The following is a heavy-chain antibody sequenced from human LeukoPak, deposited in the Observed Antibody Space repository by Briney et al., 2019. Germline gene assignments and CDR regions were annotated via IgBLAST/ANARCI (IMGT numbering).Heavy chain of an antibody. Sequence: PGGSLRLSCAASGFTFSSYAMICVRQAPGKGLEWVSIILAGSSTYYTDSVKGRFTISRDNSKNTFYLQMDSLRAEDTAVYYCAKGSTVGAQPDYWGQGTLVTVSS. CDR3: AKGSTVGAQPDY. J-gene: IGHJ4*02. D-gene: IGHD4-23*01. CDR1: GFTFSSYA. CDR2: ILAGSST. V-gene: IGHV3-23*01.